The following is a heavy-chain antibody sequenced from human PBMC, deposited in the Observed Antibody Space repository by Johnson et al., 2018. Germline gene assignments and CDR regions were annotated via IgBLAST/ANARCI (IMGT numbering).Heavy chain of an antibody. J-gene: IGHJ1*01. D-gene: IGHD6-6*01. CDR1: GFSVSSSY. CDR2: VYSGGST. CDR3: AREIDHSSSFQHFRH. Sequence: EQLVEAGGGLVQPGGSLRLSCASSGFSVSSSYMTWVRQAPGKGLEWVSSVYSGGSTFYSDSVRDRFTISRDKVKNMVYLQMDSMRVEDTAGYFCAREIDHSSSFQHFRHWGEGTLVTVSS. V-gene: IGHV3-66*02.